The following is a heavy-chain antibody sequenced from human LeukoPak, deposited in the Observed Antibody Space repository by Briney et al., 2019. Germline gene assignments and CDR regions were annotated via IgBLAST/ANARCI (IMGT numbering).Heavy chain of an antibody. D-gene: IGHD2-2*01. V-gene: IGHV1-2*02. CDR2: INPNDGDT. J-gene: IGHJ4*02. CDR3: ARANFLYCSSSTCLFDY. CDR1: GYTFTDYY. Sequence: ASVKVSCKASGYTFTDYYMHWVGQAPGQGLEWMGWINPNDGDTNYAQKFQGRVTMTRDTSISTAHIEVSRLRSDDTAVYYCARANFLYCSSSTCLFDYWGQGTLVTVSS.